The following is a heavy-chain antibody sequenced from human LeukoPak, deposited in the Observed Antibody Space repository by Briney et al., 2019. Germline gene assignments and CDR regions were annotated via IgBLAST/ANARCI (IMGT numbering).Heavy chain of an antibody. Sequence: SETLSLTCAVYGGSFSGYYWSWIRQPPGKGLEWIGEINHSGSTNYNPSLKSRVTISVDTSKNQFSLKLSSVTAADTAVYYCARGDYGDYEILGYWGQGTLVTVSS. CDR3: ARGDYGDYEILGY. CDR1: GGSFSGYY. CDR2: INHSGST. J-gene: IGHJ4*02. D-gene: IGHD4-17*01. V-gene: IGHV4-34*01.